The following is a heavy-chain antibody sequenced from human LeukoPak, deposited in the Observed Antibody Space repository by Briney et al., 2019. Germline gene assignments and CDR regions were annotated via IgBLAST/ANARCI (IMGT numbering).Heavy chain of an antibody. CDR3: AKYFYDSGSYSFDY. D-gene: IGHD3-10*01. CDR1: GFTFSNYA. J-gene: IGHJ4*02. Sequence: GGSLRLSCAVSGFTFSNYAMSWVRQAPAKGLEWVSAIDGGCGDTYYADSVQGRFIISRDNSKNMLYLQMNSLRAEDTAAYYCAKYFYDSGSYSFDYWGQGALVTVSS. CDR2: IDGGCGDT. V-gene: IGHV3-23*01.